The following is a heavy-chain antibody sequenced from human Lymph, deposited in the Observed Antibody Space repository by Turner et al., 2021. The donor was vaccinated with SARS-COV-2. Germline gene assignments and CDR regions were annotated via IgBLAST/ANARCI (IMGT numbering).Heavy chain of an antibody. V-gene: IGHV3-48*02. CDR2: ISISSSTI. Sequence: EVPLVVSGGALVQPGGSLRRSCAASGFTFSSYSMNWVRQAPGKGLEWVSYISISSSTIYYADSVKGRFTISRDNAKNSLYLQMNSLRDEDTAVYYCARDRGGYGAYYYGMDVWGQGTTVTVSS. CDR1: GFTFSSYS. CDR3: ARDRGGYGAYYYGMDV. D-gene: IGHD2-15*01. J-gene: IGHJ6*02.